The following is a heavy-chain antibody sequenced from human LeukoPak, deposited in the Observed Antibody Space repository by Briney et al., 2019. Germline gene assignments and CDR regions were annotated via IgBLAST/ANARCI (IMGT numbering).Heavy chain of an antibody. J-gene: IGHJ4*02. CDR2: ISYDGSNK. Sequence: PGRSLRLSCAASGFTFSSYAMHWVRQAPGKGLEWVAVISYDGSNKYYADSVKGRFTISRDNSKNTLYLQMNSLRAEDTAVYYCAKDGVRSYYSNWGQGTLVTVSS. CDR3: AKDGVRSYYSN. V-gene: IGHV3-30-3*01. D-gene: IGHD1-26*01. CDR1: GFTFSSYA.